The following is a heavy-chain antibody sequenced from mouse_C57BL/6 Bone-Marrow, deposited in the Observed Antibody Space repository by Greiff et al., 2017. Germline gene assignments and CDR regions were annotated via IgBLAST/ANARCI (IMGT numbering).Heavy chain of an antibody. D-gene: IGHD2-5*01. CDR1: GFSLTSYG. Sequence: QVQLQQSGPGLVQPSQSLSITCTVSGFSLTSYGVHWVRQSPGKGLEWLGVIWSGGSTDYNAAFISRLSISKNNSKSQVFFKMNSLQADDTAIYYFARKRDYSNYDYAMDYWGQGTSVTVSS. CDR3: ARKRDYSNYDYAMDY. J-gene: IGHJ4*01. V-gene: IGHV2-2*01. CDR2: IWSGGST.